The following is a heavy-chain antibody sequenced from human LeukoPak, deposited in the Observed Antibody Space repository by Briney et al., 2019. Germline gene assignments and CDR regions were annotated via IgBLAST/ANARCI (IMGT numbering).Heavy chain of an antibody. D-gene: IGHD3-22*01. Sequence: ASVKVSCKASGYTFTGYYMHWVRQAPGQGFEWMGWINPNSGGTNYAQKFQGRVTMTRDTSISTAYMELSRLRSDDTAVYYCARGTALTTMKVQPNWFDPWGQGTLVTVSS. CDR2: INPNSGGT. V-gene: IGHV1-2*02. CDR3: ARGTALTTMKVQPNWFDP. J-gene: IGHJ5*02. CDR1: GYTFTGYY.